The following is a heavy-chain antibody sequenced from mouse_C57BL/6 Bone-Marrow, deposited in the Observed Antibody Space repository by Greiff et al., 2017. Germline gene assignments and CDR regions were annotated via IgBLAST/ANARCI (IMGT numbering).Heavy chain of an antibody. CDR2: IYPGDGDT. D-gene: IGHD1-1*01. J-gene: IGHJ4*01. CDR1: GYAFSSSW. Sequence: VQLQQSGPELVKPGASVKISCKASGYAFSSSWMNWVKQRPGKGLEWIGRIYPGDGDTNYNGKFKGKATLTADKSSSTAYMQLSSLTSEDSAVYFCARGDYYYGSSPSYYAMDYWGQGTSVTVSS. CDR3: ARGDYYYGSSPSYYAMDY. V-gene: IGHV1-82*01.